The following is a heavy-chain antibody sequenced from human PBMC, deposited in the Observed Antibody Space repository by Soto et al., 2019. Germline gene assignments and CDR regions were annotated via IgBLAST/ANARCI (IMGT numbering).Heavy chain of an antibody. CDR3: ARGRGGTLRYFDY. CDR2: IYQGGST. V-gene: IGHV4-59*01. D-gene: IGHD1-26*01. J-gene: IGHJ4*02. CDR1: GDSIRGYY. Sequence: SETLSLTCTVSGDSIRGYYWSWIRQPPGKGLEWIGYIYQGGSTNYNPSLKSRVTISQDTSKSQFSLKLSSVTTADTAVYYCARGRGGTLRYFDYWGQGTLVTVSS.